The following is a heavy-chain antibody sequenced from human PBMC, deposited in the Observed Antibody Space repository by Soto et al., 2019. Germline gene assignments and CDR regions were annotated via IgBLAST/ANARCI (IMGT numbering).Heavy chain of an antibody. CDR1: GGAFNGYY. V-gene: IGHV4-34*12. Sequence: QVHLQQWGAGLLKPSETLSLTCAVNGGAFNGYYWTWIRQSPGKGLQWIGEIIHSGTVDYNPSLKSRVTFSIDTSKKQFSLTLISVTAADTAVYYCARAGAALVRGSIGGFDYWGQGTLVTVSS. CDR3: ARAGAALVRGSIGGFDY. CDR2: IIHSGTV. J-gene: IGHJ4*02. D-gene: IGHD3-10*01.